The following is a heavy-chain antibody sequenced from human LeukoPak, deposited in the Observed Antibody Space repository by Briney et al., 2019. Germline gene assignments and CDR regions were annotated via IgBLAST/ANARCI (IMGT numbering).Heavy chain of an antibody. V-gene: IGHV3-30*02. D-gene: IGHD6-19*01. CDR1: GFTFSSYG. CDR3: TESSGRPPYYGLDV. Sequence: GGSLRLSCAASGFTFSSYGMHWVRQAPGKGLEWVAVIWYDGSSKYYADSVKGRFTISRDNSKNTLYLQMNSLRVEDTSVYYCTESSGRPPYYGLDVWGQGTTVTVSS. J-gene: IGHJ6*02. CDR2: IWYDGSSK.